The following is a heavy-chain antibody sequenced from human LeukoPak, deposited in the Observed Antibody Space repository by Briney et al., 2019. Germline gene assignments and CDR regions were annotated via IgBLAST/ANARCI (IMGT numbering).Heavy chain of an antibody. D-gene: IGHD5-18*01. CDR1: GGSFSGYY. V-gene: IGHV4-34*01. J-gene: IGHJ4*02. CDR2: INHSGST. CDR3: ARAGSYGYDY. Sequence: SETLALTCAVYGGSFSGYYWSWIRQPPGKGLEWIGEINHSGSTNYNPSLKSRVTISVDTSKNQFSLKLSSVTAADTAVYYCARAGSYGYDYWGQGTLVTVSS.